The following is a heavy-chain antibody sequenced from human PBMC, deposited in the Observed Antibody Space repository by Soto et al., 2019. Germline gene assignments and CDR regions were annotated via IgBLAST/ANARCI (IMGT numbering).Heavy chain of an antibody. J-gene: IGHJ5*02. Sequence: EVQLVESGGGLVQPGGSLRLSCAASGFTFSSYSMNWVRQAPGKGLEWVSYISSSSSTIYYADSVKGRFTISRDNAKNSGYLQMNSLRADDTAVYYCARDESLALNGFDPWCQGTLVTVSS. V-gene: IGHV3-48*01. CDR2: ISSSSSTI. CDR3: ARDESLALNGFDP. CDR1: GFTFSSYS. D-gene: IGHD6-19*01.